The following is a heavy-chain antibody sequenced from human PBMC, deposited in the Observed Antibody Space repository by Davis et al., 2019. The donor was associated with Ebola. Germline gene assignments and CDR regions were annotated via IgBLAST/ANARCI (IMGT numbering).Heavy chain of an antibody. D-gene: IGHD2-2*01. CDR2: IWYDGSNK. CDR3: ARVTLGYCSSTSCHYGMDV. J-gene: IGHJ6*02. CDR1: GFTFSSYG. V-gene: IGHV3-33*01. Sequence: GESLKISCAASGFTFSSYGMHWVRQAPGKGLEWVAVIWYDGSNKYYADSVKGRFTISRDNSKNTLYLQMNSLRAEDTAVYYCARVTLGYCSSTSCHYGMDVWGQGTTVTVSS.